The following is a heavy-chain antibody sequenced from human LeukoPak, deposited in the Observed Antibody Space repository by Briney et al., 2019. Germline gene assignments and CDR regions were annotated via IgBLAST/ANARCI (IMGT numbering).Heavy chain of an antibody. CDR3: ARTYSRLAVALDY. CDR1: GFTFSNYW. D-gene: IGHD4-11*01. V-gene: IGHV3-7*01. CDR2: IKQDGSEK. Sequence: PGGSLRLSCAASGFTFSNYWMSWVRQAPGKGLEWVANIKQDGSEKHYVDSVKGRFTISRDNAKNSLYLQINSLRAEDTAVYYCARTYSRLAVALDYWGQGTLVTVSS. J-gene: IGHJ4*02.